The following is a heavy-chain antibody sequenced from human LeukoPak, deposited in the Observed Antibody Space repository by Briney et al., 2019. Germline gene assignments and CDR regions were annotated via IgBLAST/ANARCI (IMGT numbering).Heavy chain of an antibody. V-gene: IGHV3-11*01. J-gene: IGHJ3*02. D-gene: IGHD3-22*01. CDR1: GFTFSDYY. CDR2: ISSSGSTT. Sequence: PGGSLRLSRAASGFTFSDYYMSWIRQAPGKGLEWVSYISSSGSTTYYADSVKGRFTISRDNAKNSLSLQMNSLRAEDTAVYYCARDPLYYYDGDAFDIWGQGTMVTVSS. CDR3: ARDPLYYYDGDAFDI.